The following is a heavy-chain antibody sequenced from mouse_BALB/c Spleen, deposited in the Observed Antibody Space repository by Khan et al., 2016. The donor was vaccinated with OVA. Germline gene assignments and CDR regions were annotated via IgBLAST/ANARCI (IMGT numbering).Heavy chain of an antibody. CDR3: ARRGYDYGRGALFAY. CDR1: GFSLPNYS. J-gene: IGHJ3*01. V-gene: IGHV2-2*02. CDR2: IWSAGST. Sequence: VQLQESGPGLVQPSQSLSITCTVSGFSLPNYSVHWVRQSPGKGLEWLGVIWSAGSTDYNEAFISRLTISKDNSRSQVFFKMNNLQPNDTAIYYGARRGYDYGRGALFAYWGQGTLVTVSA. D-gene: IGHD2-4*01.